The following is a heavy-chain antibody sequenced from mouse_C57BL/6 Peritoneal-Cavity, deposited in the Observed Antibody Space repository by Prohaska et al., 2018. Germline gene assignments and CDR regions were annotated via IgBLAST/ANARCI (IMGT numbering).Heavy chain of an antibody. CDR3: ARSGLSYYFDY. V-gene: IGHV1-85*01. D-gene: IGHD3-1*01. Sequence: QVQLQQSGPELVKPGASVKLSCKASGYTFTSYDINWVKQRPGQGLEWIGWIYPRDGSTKYNEKIKGKXKMRVDTXARTAYKELHSLKSEDSAEYFCARSGLSYYFDYWGQGTTLTVSS. CDR2: IYPRDGST. J-gene: IGHJ2*01. CDR1: GYTFTSYD.